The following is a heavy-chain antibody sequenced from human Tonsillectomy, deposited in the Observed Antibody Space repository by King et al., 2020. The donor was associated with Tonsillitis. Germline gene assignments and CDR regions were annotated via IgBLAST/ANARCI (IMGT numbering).Heavy chain of an antibody. CDR1: GFPLSTSW. Sequence: VQLVESGGGLVQPGGSLRLSCAASGFPLSTSWMSWVRQAPGKGLDWVSNINPDGSEQNYVDSVKGRFTISRNNAKNSLYRQMNSLRGEDTAVYYCVKGGGSGWPFDYWGQGTLVPVSS. CDR2: INPDGSEQ. V-gene: IGHV3-7*01. CDR3: VKGGGSGWPFDY. J-gene: IGHJ4*02. D-gene: IGHD6-19*01.